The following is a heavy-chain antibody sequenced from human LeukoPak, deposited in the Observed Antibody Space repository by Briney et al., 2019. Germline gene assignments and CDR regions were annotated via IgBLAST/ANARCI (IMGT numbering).Heavy chain of an antibody. D-gene: IGHD3-16*01. CDR3: AKSVLLKPADY. CDR2: ISGSGVST. J-gene: IGHJ4*02. V-gene: IGHV3-23*01. Sequence: GGSLRLSCSASGFTFTRYAITWVRQAPRKGLEWVSAISGSGVSTYYADSVRGRFTISRDNSKNTLHLQIDSLRAEDTAVYYCAKSVLLKPADYWGQGTLVTVSS. CDR1: GFTFTRYA.